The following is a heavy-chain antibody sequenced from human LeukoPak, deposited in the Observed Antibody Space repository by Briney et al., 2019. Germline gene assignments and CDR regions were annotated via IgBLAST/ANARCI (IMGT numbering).Heavy chain of an antibody. CDR1: GDTFTTHG. CDR2: INPGSGYT. Sequence: GASVKVSCKTSGDTFTTHGIHWVRQAPGQGLEWMGWINPGSGYTKYSEKFQGRVTFTRDTDATTDYLEVNNLRSEDTAVYYCARDGRSIIWSGVPDNWFDPWGQGTLVTVSS. V-gene: IGHV1-3*01. CDR3: ARDGRSIIWSGVPDNWFDP. D-gene: IGHD3-10*01. J-gene: IGHJ5*02.